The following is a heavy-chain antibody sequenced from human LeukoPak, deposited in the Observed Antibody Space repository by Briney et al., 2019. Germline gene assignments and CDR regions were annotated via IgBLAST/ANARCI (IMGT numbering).Heavy chain of an antibody. V-gene: IGHV4-39*07. CDR3: ARDPWSLGAGSGLFDY. Sequence: PSETLSLTCTVSGGSISSSSYYWGWIRQPPGKGLEWIGSIYYSGSTYYNPSLKSRVTISVDTSKNQFSLKLSSVTAADTAVYYCARDPWSLGAGSGLFDYWGQGTLVTVSS. CDR1: GGSISSSSYY. CDR2: IYYSGST. D-gene: IGHD3-10*01. J-gene: IGHJ4*02.